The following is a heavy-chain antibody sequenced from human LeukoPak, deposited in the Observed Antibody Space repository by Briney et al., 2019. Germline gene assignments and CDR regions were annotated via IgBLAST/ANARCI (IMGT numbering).Heavy chain of an antibody. CDR3: ARENGYSSSWYGWFDP. D-gene: IGHD6-13*01. V-gene: IGHV4-30-2*01. CDR1: GGSISSGGSS. CDR2: IYQSGNT. J-gene: IGHJ5*02. Sequence: SQTLSLTCAVSGGSISSGGSSWSWIRQPPGKGLEWIGYIYQSGNTYYNPSLKNRVTISVDTSKNQFSLKLSSVTAADTAIYYCARENGYSSSWYGWFDPWGQGTLVTVSS.